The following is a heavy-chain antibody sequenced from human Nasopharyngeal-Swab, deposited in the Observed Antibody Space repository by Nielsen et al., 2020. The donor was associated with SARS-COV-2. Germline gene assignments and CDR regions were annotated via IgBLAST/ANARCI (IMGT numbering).Heavy chain of an antibody. J-gene: IGHJ3*02. D-gene: IGHD3-10*01. CDR1: GFSFNNYG. CDR3: AKANVLFWFGQFKNDGFDI. CDR2: ISYEESKK. Sequence: GGSLRLSCTASGFSFNNYGMHWVRQAPGKGLEWVAVISYEESKKFYAESVEGRFTISRDYSKSTLYLQMDSLRTEDTAMYYCAKANVLFWFGQFKNDGFDIWGQGTMVAVSS. V-gene: IGHV3-30*18.